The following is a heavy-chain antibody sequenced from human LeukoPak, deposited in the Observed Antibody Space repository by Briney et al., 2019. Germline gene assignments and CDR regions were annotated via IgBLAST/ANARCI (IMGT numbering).Heavy chain of an antibody. V-gene: IGHV3-7*01. Sequence: PGGSLRLSCAASGFIFRSYWMSWVRQAPGKGLEWVANIKQDGSEKYYVDSVEGRFTISRDNAKNALYLQMNSLRAEDTAVYYCARDLSYDSTGGRDAFDTWGQGTMVTVSP. CDR2: IKQDGSEK. D-gene: IGHD3-22*01. CDR1: GFIFRSYW. CDR3: ARDLSYDSTGGRDAFDT. J-gene: IGHJ3*02.